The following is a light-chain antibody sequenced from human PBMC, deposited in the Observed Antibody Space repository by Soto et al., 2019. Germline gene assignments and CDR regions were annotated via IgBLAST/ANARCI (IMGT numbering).Light chain of an antibody. CDR3: QQYSNWPRT. V-gene: IGKV3-15*01. J-gene: IGKJ1*01. Sequence: EIVMTQSPDTRSVSPGERATLSCRASQSVSSNLAWYQQKSGQAPRLLIYGASTRATGIPARFSGSGSGTEFTLTISSLQSEDFAVYYCQQYSNWPRTFGQGTKVEIK. CDR1: QSVSSN. CDR2: GAS.